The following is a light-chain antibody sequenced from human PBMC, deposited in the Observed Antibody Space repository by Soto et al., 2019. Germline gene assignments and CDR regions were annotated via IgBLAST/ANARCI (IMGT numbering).Light chain of an antibody. J-gene: IGLJ1*01. Sequence: QSVLTQPASVSGSPGQSITISCTGTSSDVGGYNDVSWYQQYPGKAPKLMVYEVNFWPSGVSDRFSGSKSGNTASLTISGLQAEDEADYYCSSYTSSRTYVFGSGTKLTVL. CDR3: SSYTSSRTYV. CDR1: SSDVGGYND. CDR2: EVN. V-gene: IGLV2-14*01.